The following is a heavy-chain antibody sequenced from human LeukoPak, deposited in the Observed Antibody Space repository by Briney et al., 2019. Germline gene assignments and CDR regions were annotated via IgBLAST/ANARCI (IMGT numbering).Heavy chain of an antibody. CDR3: ARGPPYYYYYMDV. J-gene: IGHJ6*03. Sequence: GGSLRLSCAASGFTFSSYSMNWVRQAPGKGLEWVSYISSSSSTIYYADSVKGRFTISRDNAKNSLYLQMNSLRAEDTAVYYCARGPPYYYYYMDVWGKGTTVTVSS. CDR2: ISSSSSTI. V-gene: IGHV3-48*04. CDR1: GFTFSSYS.